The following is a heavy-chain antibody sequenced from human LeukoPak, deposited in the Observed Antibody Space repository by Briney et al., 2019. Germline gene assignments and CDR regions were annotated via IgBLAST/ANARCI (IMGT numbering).Heavy chain of an antibody. CDR3: ARDLHDFWSGYKGYYYYGMDV. Sequence: PGGSLRLSCAASGFTVSSNYMSWVRQAPGKGLEWVSVIYSGGSTYYADSVKGRFTISRDNSKNTLYLQMNSLRAEDTAVYYCARDLHDFWSGYKGYYYYGMDVWGQGTTVTVSS. J-gene: IGHJ6*02. CDR1: GFTVSSNY. V-gene: IGHV3-53*05. CDR2: IYSGGST. D-gene: IGHD3-3*01.